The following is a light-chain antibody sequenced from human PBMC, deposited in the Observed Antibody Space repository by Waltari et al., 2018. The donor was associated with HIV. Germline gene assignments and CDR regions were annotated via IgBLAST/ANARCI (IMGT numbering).Light chain of an antibody. Sequence: EVVMTQSPATLSVSPGERATLSCRASQSVSSNLAWYQQKPGQAPRPLIYGASTRATGIPARFSGSGSGTEFTLTISSLQSEDFAVYSCQQYNDWPFTFGPGTKVDMK. CDR3: QQYNDWPFT. V-gene: IGKV3-15*01. CDR2: GAS. J-gene: IGKJ3*01. CDR1: QSVSSN.